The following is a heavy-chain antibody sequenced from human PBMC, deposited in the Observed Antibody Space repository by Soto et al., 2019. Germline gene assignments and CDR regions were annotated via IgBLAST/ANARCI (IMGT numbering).Heavy chain of an antibody. D-gene: IGHD1-20*01. CDR1: GGTFSSYT. J-gene: IGHJ6*02. CDR3: ARDLTGTTHYYGMDV. Sequence: QVQLVHSGAEVKKPGSSVKVSCKASGGTFSSYTISWVRQAPGQGLEWMGRIIPILGIANYAQKFQGRVTITADKSTSTAYMELSSLRSEDTAVYYCARDLTGTTHYYGMDVWGQGTTVTVSS. CDR2: IIPILGIA. V-gene: IGHV1-69*04.